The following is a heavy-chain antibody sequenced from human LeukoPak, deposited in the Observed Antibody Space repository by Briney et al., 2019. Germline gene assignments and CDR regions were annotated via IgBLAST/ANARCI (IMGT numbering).Heavy chain of an antibody. CDR3: ARDRSSGSSLAFDI. V-gene: IGHV4-61*01. Sequence: SETLSLTCSVSGGSISSTSYYWSWIRQPPGKGLEWIGYIYYSGSTNYNPSLKSRVTISVDTSKNQFSLKLSSVTAADTAVYYCARDRSSGSSLAFDIWGQGTMVTVSS. CDR2: IYYSGST. D-gene: IGHD3-22*01. CDR1: GGSISSTSYY. J-gene: IGHJ3*02.